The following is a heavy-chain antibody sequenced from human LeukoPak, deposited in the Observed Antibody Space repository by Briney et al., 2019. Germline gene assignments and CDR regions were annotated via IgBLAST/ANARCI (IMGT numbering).Heavy chain of an antibody. Sequence: GGSLRLSCSASGFTFRSYAMHWVRQAPGKGLEYVSAISGNGGSTYYSDSVKGRFTISRDNSKNTLYLQMSSLRAEDTAVYYCSGHSSGWYADWGQGTLVTVSS. J-gene: IGHJ4*02. CDR3: SGHSSGWYAD. V-gene: IGHV3-64D*09. D-gene: IGHD6-19*01. CDR2: ISGNGGST. CDR1: GFTFRSYA.